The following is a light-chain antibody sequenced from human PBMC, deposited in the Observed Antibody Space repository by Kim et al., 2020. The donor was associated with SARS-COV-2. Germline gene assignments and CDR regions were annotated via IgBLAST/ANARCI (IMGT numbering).Light chain of an antibody. V-gene: IGKV3-15*01. CDR3: QQSNNWPYT. CDR2: GAS. CDR1: QSVSGN. J-gene: IGKJ2*01. Sequence: SVSPGERATLSCRASQSVSGNLAWYQQKPGQAPRLLIYGASTRATGIPVRFSGSGSGTEFTLTISTLQSEDFAVYYCQQSNNWPYTFGQGTKLEI.